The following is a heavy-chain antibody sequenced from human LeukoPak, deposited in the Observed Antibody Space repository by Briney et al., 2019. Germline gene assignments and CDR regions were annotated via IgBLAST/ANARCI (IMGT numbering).Heavy chain of an antibody. CDR2: LYYSGST. D-gene: IGHD2-21*01. CDR1: GGSVSSYY. CDR3: AREANSPTARYWYFDL. Sequence: PSETLSLTCTVSGGSVSSYYWSWMRQSPGKGLEWIGYLYYSGSTNYNPALKSRITISLDTSENQFSLKLSSVTAADTAVYYCAREANSPTARYWYFDLWGRGTQVTVSS. V-gene: IGHV4-59*02. J-gene: IGHJ2*01.